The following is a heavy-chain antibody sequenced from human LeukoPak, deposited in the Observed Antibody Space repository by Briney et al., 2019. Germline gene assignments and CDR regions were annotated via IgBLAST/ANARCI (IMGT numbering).Heavy chain of an antibody. CDR1: GFTFSSYA. CDR3: ASAASGSYSPFDY. CDR2: ISYDGSNK. J-gene: IGHJ4*02. Sequence: GGSLRLSCAASGFTFSSYAMHWVRQAPGKGLEWVAVISYDGSNKYYADSVKGRFTISRGNSKNTLYLQMNSLRAEDTAVYYCASAASGSYSPFDYWGQGTLVTVSS. V-gene: IGHV3-30-3*01. D-gene: IGHD1-26*01.